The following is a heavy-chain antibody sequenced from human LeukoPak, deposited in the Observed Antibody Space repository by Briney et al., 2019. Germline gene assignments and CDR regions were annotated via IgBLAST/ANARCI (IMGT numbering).Heavy chain of an antibody. CDR1: GASIISSYW. Sequence: SETLSLTCAVSGASIISSYWWSWVRQPPGKGLEWVGQISRSDSTNYNPSLRSRVTISIDKSKNQFSLNLISVTAADTAVYYCARETDYSNPNYFDPWGQGTLVTVSS. J-gene: IGHJ5*02. V-gene: IGHV4-4*02. D-gene: IGHD4-11*01. CDR3: ARETDYSNPNYFDP. CDR2: ISRSDST.